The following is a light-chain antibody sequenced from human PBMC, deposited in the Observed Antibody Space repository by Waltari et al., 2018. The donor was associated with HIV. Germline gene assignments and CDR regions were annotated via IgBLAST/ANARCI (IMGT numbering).Light chain of an antibody. CDR3: CSYSSRGTVL. CDR2: DVS. Sequence: HSVLTQPASMSGSLGQTITISCLGSSNNVGGFTYGSWYQQSQGKAPRLVIYDVSNRPSGVSVRFSGSKSGSAASFTISVLQPEDEADYYCCSYSSRGTVLFGGWTRLIVL. J-gene: IGLJ2*01. CDR1: SNNVGGFTY. V-gene: IGLV2-14*03.